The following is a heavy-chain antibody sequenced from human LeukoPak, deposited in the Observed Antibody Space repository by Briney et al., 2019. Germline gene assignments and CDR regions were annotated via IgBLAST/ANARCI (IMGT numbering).Heavy chain of an antibody. D-gene: IGHD6-13*01. Sequence: SVKVSCKASGGTFSSYAISWVRQAPGQGLEWMGGIIPIFGTANYAQKLQGRVTITTDESTSTAYMELSSLRSEDTAVYYCARGRSSSWQPFLVYYYYYMDVWGKGTTVTVSS. CDR1: GGTFSSYA. V-gene: IGHV1-69*05. CDR3: ARGRSSSWQPFLVYYYYYMDV. J-gene: IGHJ6*03. CDR2: IIPIFGTA.